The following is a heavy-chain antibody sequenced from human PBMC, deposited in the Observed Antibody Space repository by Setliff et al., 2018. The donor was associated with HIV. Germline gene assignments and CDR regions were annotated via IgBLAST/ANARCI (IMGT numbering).Heavy chain of an antibody. J-gene: IGHJ3*02. CDR3: AKHFLLWSNAFHI. Sequence: GGSLRLSCAASGFTFSSYAMSWVRQAPGKGLEWVSIIYTDDSNTYYAESVKGRFTISRDNSKNTLYLQMNSLRAEDTAVYYCAKHFLLWSNAFHIWGQGTMVTVSS. CDR2: IYTDDSNT. CDR1: GFTFSSYA. V-gene: IGHV3-23*03. D-gene: IGHD2-21*01.